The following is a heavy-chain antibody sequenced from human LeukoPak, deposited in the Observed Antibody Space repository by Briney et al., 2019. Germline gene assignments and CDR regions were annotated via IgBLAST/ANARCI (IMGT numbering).Heavy chain of an antibody. V-gene: IGHV4-34*01. Sequence: PSETLSLTCAVYGGSFSGYYWSWIRQPPGKGLEWIGEINHSGSTNYNPSLKSRVTISVDTSKNQFSLKLSSVTAADTAVYYSASRDANIVGATRAFDIRGQGTMVTVSS. CDR3: ASRDANIVGATRAFDI. D-gene: IGHD1-26*01. J-gene: IGHJ3*02. CDR1: GGSFSGYY. CDR2: INHSGST.